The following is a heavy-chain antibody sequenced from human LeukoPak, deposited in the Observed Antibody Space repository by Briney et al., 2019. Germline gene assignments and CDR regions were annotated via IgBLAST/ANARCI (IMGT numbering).Heavy chain of an antibody. Sequence: GESLKISCKGSGYSFTSYWIGWVRQMPGKGLEWMGIIYPGDSDTRYSPSFQGQVTISADKSISTAYLQWSSLEASDTAMYYCARQKVDIVATINWFDPWGQGTLVTVSS. CDR2: IYPGDSDT. V-gene: IGHV5-51*01. J-gene: IGHJ5*02. D-gene: IGHD5-12*01. CDR3: ARQKVDIVATINWFDP. CDR1: GYSFTSYW.